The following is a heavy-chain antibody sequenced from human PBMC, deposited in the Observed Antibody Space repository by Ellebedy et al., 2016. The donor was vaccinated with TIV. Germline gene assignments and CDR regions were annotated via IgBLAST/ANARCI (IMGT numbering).Heavy chain of an antibody. CDR3: AKGHYYDSSGAYSYEDH. J-gene: IGHJ4*02. V-gene: IGHV3-30*18. CDR2: ISYDGNNT. CDR1: GFTFSNFG. Sequence: PGGSLRLSCAASGFTFSNFGMHWVRQAPGKGLEWVAIISYDGNNTYYGDSVKGRFTISRDNSKNTLDLQMNSLRTEDTAMYYCAKGHYYDSSGAYSYEDHWGQGTLVTVSS. D-gene: IGHD3-22*01.